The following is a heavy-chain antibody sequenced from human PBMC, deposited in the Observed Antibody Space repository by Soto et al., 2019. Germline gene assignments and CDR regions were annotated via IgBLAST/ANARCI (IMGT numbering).Heavy chain of an antibody. CDR3: ARDSRGYCSGGRCENYFYYGMDV. J-gene: IGHJ6*02. CDR2: IYYSGST. D-gene: IGHD2-15*01. CDR1: GGSISSGGYY. V-gene: IGHV4-31*03. Sequence: SETLSLTCTVSGGSISSGGYYWSWIRQHPGKGLEWIGYIYYSGSTYYNPSLKSRVTISVDTSKNQFSLKLSSVTAADTAVYYCARDSRGYCSGGRCENYFYYGMDVWGQGTTVTVSS.